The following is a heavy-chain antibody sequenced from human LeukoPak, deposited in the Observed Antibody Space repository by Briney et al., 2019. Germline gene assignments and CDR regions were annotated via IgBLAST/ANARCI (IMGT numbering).Heavy chain of an antibody. V-gene: IGHV3-21*01. J-gene: IGHJ6*03. CDR3: ARDALGYGSVGSCYSPSYYYMDV. Sequence: GGSLRLSCAASGFTFSSYSMNWVRQAPGKWLEWVSSISSSSSYIYYADSVKGRFTISRDNAKNSLYLQMNSLRAEDTAVYYCARDALGYGSVGSCYSPSYYYMDVWGKGTTVTVFS. D-gene: IGHD2-15*01. CDR1: GFTFSSYS. CDR2: ISSSSSYI.